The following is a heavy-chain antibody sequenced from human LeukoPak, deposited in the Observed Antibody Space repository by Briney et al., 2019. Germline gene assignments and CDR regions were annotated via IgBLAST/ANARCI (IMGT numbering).Heavy chain of an antibody. J-gene: IGHJ3*02. D-gene: IGHD4-23*01. Sequence: PGRSLRLSCAASGFTFSSYAMHWVRQAPGKGLEWVAVISYDGSNKYYADSVKGRFTISRDNAKNSLYLQMNSLRAEDTAVYYCAREGRTGDYGGREDAFDIWGQGTMVTVSS. CDR2: ISYDGSNK. CDR1: GFTFSSYA. V-gene: IGHV3-30*04. CDR3: AREGRTGDYGGREDAFDI.